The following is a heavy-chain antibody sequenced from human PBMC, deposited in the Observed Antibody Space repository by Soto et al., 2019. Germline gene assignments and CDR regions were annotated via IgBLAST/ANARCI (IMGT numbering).Heavy chain of an antibody. V-gene: IGHV1-69*11. CDR3: ARWPQPRYTADPYAVDV. CDR2: IVPSLDTT. J-gene: IGHJ6*02. Sequence: QVHLVQSGTDVKKPGSSVKVSCKASGGTFSSSGFSWVRQAPGQGLEWMGMIVPSLDTTNYAQKSQARVTIAADEVTSTAYVELPSLRSEGTAVYYCARWPQPRYTADPYAVDVWGQGTRVIVSS. CDR1: GGTFSSSG. D-gene: IGHD3-16*02.